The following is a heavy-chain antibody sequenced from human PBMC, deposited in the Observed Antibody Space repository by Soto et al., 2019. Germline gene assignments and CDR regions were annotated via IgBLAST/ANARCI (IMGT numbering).Heavy chain of an antibody. CDR3: ARDHVLLWFGESIDAFDI. Sequence: ASVKVSCKASGYTFTGYYMHWVRQAPGQGLEWMGWINPNSGGTNYAQKFQGRVTMTRDTSISTAYMELSRLRSDDTAVYYCARDHVLLWFGESIDAFDIWGQGTMVTVSS. D-gene: IGHD3-10*01. CDR1: GYTFTGYY. J-gene: IGHJ3*02. V-gene: IGHV1-2*02. CDR2: INPNSGGT.